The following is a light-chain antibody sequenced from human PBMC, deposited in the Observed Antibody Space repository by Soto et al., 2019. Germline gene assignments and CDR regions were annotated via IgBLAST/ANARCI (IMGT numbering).Light chain of an antibody. CDR2: EVS. J-gene: IGLJ2*01. Sequence: QSALTQPPSASGSPGQSVTISCTGTSNDVGGYNYVSWYQQHPGKAPKLMIYEVSKRPSGVPDRFSGSKSGNTASLTVSGLQAEDEADYYCSSYAGSNKVVFGGGTKLTVL. CDR3: SSYAGSNKVV. CDR1: SNDVGGYNY. V-gene: IGLV2-8*01.